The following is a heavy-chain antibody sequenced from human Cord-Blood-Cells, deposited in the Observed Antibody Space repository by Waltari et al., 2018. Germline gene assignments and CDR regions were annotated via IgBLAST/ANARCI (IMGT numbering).Heavy chain of an antibody. J-gene: IGHJ1*01. CDR3: ATATYSSSWYGYFQH. Sequence: QVQLVQSVAEVKKPGASVKVSCKVSGYTLTELSIHWLRQAPGKGLEWMGGFDPEDGETIYAQKFQGRVTMTEDTSTDTAYMELSSLRSEDTAVYYCATATYSSSWYGYFQHWGKGTLVTVSS. D-gene: IGHD6-13*01. V-gene: IGHV1-24*01. CDR2: FDPEDGET. CDR1: GYTLTELS.